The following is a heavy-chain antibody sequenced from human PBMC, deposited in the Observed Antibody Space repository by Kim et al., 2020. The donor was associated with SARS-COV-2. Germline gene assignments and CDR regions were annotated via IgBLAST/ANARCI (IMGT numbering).Heavy chain of an antibody. Sequence: SETLSLTCAVSGGSISSSNWWSWVRQPPGKGLEWIGEIYHSGSNNYNPSLKSRVTISVDKSKNQFSLKLSSVTAADTAVYYCARVYHWNEWIYQPGAFDIWGQGTMVTVSS. D-gene: IGHD1-20*01. J-gene: IGHJ3*02. V-gene: IGHV4-4*02. CDR3: ARVYHWNEWIYQPGAFDI. CDR1: GGSISSSNW. CDR2: IYHSGSN.